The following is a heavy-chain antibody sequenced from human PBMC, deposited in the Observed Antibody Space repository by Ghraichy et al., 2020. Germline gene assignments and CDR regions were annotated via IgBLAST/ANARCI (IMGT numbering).Heavy chain of an antibody. CDR1: GFTFSSFS. Sequence: GGSLRFSCAASGFTFSSFSMNWVRQAPGKGLEWVSYISRNSSTIYYADSVKGRFTISRDNAKNSLYLQMNSLRDEDTAVFYCAKEGGYCSGGRCLAARMVVGGQGRTGSVSS. CDR3: AKEGGYCSGGRCLAARMVV. D-gene: IGHD2-15*01. CDR2: ISRNSSTI. J-gene: IGHJ6*02. V-gene: IGHV3-48*02.